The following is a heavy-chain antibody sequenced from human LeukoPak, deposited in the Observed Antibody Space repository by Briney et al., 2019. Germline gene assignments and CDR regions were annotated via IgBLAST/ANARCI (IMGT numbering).Heavy chain of an antibody. CDR2: IDANSGGR. Sequence: ASVNVSCKASLCTLPGYYMHEVRQAPGQGREGMEWIDANSGGRNYAQKFQGRVTMTRDTSISTAYMELSRLRSDDTAVSYCARELDAAAGQGLDSWGQGTLVTVSS. J-gene: IGHJ4*02. D-gene: IGHD6-13*01. CDR1: LCTLPGYY. CDR3: ARELDAAAGQGLDS. V-gene: IGHV1-2*02.